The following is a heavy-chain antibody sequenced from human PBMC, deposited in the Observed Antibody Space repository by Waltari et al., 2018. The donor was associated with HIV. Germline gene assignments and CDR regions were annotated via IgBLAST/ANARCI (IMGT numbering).Heavy chain of an antibody. Sequence: QVQLVQSGAEVKKPGASVKVSCKASGYTFTSYAMHWVRQAPGQRLEWMGWINAGNGNTKYSQKFQGRVTITRDTSASTAYMELSSLRSEDTAVYYCARDMTPPDWWSYYYYGMDVWGQGTTVTVSS. CDR1: GYTFTSYA. D-gene: IGHD2-8*02. CDR2: INAGNGNT. V-gene: IGHV1-3*01. J-gene: IGHJ6*02. CDR3: ARDMTPPDWWSYYYYGMDV.